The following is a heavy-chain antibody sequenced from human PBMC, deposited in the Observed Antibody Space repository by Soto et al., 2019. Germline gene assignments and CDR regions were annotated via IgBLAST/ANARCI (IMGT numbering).Heavy chain of an antibody. V-gene: IGHV2-5*02. Sequence: QITLKESGPTLVKPTQTLTLTCTFSGFSLSTSGVGVGWIRQPPGKALEWLALIYWDDDKRYSPSLKSRLTITKDTSKNQVVLTMTNMDPVDTATYYCARSPPTRVLRLTGWFDPWGQGTLVTVSS. J-gene: IGHJ5*02. CDR3: ARSPPTRVLRLTGWFDP. D-gene: IGHD3-3*01. CDR1: GFSLSTSGVG. CDR2: IYWDDDK.